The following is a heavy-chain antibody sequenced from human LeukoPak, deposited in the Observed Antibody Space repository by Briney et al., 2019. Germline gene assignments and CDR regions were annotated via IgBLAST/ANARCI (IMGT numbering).Heavy chain of an antibody. CDR1: GYTFTSYG. V-gene: IGHV1-18*01. Sequence: ASVKVSCKASGYTFTSYGISWVRQAPRQGLEWMGWISAYNGNTNYAQKLQGRVTMTTDTPTSTAYMELRSLRSDDTAVYYCVTIIGYCSSTSCYDFDYWGQGTLVTVSS. CDR3: VTIIGYCSSTSCYDFDY. J-gene: IGHJ4*02. CDR2: ISAYNGNT. D-gene: IGHD2-2*01.